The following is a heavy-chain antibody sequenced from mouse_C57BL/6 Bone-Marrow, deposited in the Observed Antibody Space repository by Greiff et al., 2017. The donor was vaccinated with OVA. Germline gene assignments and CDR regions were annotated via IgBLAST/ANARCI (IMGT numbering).Heavy chain of an antibody. Sequence: VMLVESGAELARPGASVKLSCKASGYTFTSYGISWVKQRPGQGLEWIGEIYPRSGNTYYNEKFKGKATLTADKSSSTAYMALRSLTSEDSAVYFCARPFYYYGSSYGYFDVWGTGTTVTVSS. CDR3: ARPFYYYGSSYGYFDV. CDR1: GYTFTSYG. V-gene: IGHV1-81*01. D-gene: IGHD1-1*01. CDR2: IYPRSGNT. J-gene: IGHJ1*03.